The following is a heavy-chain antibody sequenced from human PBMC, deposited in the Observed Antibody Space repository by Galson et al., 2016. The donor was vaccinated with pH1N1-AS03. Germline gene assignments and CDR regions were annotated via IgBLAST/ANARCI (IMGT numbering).Heavy chain of an antibody. V-gene: IGHV1-3*01. CDR2: IKAGTGNT. CDR1: GYSFTRYA. J-gene: IGHJ6*02. D-gene: IGHD6-19*01. CDR3: ARNVPEAEAGTHSPYGIDV. Sequence: LVKVSCTASGYSFTRYAVHWVRQAPGQRLEWMGWIKAGTGNTKSSQQVQARLTITRDTAASTVYMELRGLGTGDTAVYYCARNVPEAEAGTHSPYGIDVWGRGTTVSVSS.